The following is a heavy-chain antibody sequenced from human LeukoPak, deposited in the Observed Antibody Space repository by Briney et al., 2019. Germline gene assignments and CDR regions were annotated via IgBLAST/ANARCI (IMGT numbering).Heavy chain of an antibody. J-gene: IGHJ3*02. D-gene: IGHD4-17*01. CDR1: GGSISSGGYY. V-gene: IGHV4-31*03. Sequence: SETLSLTCTVSGGSISSGGYYWSWIRQHPGKGLEWICYIYYSGSTYYNPSLKSRVTISVDTSKTQFSLKLSSVTAADTAVYYCARGGMTTVTKSAFDIWGQGTMVTVSS. CDR3: ARGGMTTVTKSAFDI. CDR2: IYYSGST.